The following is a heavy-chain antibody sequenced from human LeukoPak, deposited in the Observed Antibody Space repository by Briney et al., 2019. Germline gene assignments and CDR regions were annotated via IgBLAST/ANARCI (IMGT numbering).Heavy chain of an antibody. D-gene: IGHD3-22*01. CDR2: IYHSGST. Sequence: SETLSLTCTVSGYSISSGYYWGWIWQPPGKGLEWIGSIYHSGSTYYNPSLKSRVTISVDTSKNQFSLKLSSVTAADTAVYYCAGGDYYDSSGYYDYWGQGTLVTVSS. V-gene: IGHV4-38-2*02. CDR1: GYSISSGYY. J-gene: IGHJ4*02. CDR3: AGGDYYDSSGYYDY.